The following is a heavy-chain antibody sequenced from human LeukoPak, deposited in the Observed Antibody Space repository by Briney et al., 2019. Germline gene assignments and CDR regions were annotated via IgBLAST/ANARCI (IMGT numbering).Heavy chain of an antibody. CDR2: ISAYNGNT. V-gene: IGHV1-18*01. J-gene: IGHJ6*02. CDR1: GYTFTSYG. D-gene: IGHD2-15*01. CDR3: ARDLEVVSKYYYYYYGMDV. Sequence: ASVKVSCKASGYTFTSYGISWVRQAPGQGLEWMGWISAYNGNTNYAQKLQGRVTMTTDTSTSTAYMELRSLRSDNTAVYYCARDLEVVSKYYYYYYGMDVWGQGTTVTVSS.